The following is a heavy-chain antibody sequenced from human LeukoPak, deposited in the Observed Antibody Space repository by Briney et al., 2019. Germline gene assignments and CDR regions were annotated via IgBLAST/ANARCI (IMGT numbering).Heavy chain of an antibody. J-gene: IGHJ4*02. CDR3: ARGRNIEMTTKSGGSDY. V-gene: IGHV1-2*02. CDR1: GYTFTDYY. Sequence: GASVKVSCKASGYTFTDYYMHWVRQAPGQGLEWMGWLNPNSGDTNYAQKFQGRVSMTRDTSISTAYMDLSDLRSDDTAVYYCARGRNIEMTTKSGGSDYWGQGTLVTVSS. CDR2: LNPNSGDT. D-gene: IGHD5-24*01.